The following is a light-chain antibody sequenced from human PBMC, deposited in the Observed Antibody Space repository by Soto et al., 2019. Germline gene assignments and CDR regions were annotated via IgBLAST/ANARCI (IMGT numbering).Light chain of an antibody. CDR3: SSYTPTSTLV. CDR2: EVS. J-gene: IGLJ1*01. V-gene: IGLV2-14*01. CDR1: SSDVGGHNY. Sequence: QSALTQPASVSGSPGQSITISCTGTSSDVGGHNYVSWYQQHPGKAPKLMIYEVSERPSGVSNRFSGSKSGNTASLTVSGLQAEDEADYYCSSYTPTSTLVFGTGTKVTVL.